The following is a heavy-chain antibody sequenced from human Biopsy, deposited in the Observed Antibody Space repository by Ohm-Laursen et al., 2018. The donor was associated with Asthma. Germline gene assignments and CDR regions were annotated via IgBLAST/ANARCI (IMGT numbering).Heavy chain of an antibody. CDR1: GSNFHNYG. Sequence: SSLRLSCAASGSNFHNYGMNWVRRAPGKGLEWVAQILFDGRKINYPDSVKGRFTISRDNSKNMVYLQMNSLRPEDTAVYYCAKDRVAGRSYYFDYWGQGSLVSVSS. D-gene: IGHD6-13*01. J-gene: IGHJ4*02. CDR2: ILFDGRKI. V-gene: IGHV3-30*18. CDR3: AKDRVAGRSYYFDY.